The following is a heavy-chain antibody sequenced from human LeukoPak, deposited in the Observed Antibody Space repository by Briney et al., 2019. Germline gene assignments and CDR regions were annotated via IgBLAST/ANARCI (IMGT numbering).Heavy chain of an antibody. D-gene: IGHD1-14*01. Sequence: PSETLSLTCTVSGGSISSGGYYWSWNRQHPGKGLEWIGYIYYSGSTYYNPSLKSRVTISVDTSKNQFSLKLSSVTAADTAVYYCARDPTGPIDYLGQGTLVTVSS. J-gene: IGHJ4*02. CDR1: GGSISSGGYY. CDR2: IYYSGST. V-gene: IGHV4-31*03. CDR3: ARDPTGPIDY.